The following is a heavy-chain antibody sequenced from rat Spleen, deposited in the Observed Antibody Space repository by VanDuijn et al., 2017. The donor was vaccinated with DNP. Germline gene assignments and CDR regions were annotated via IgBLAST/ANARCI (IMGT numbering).Heavy chain of an antibody. CDR3: ARYSTSFVMDA. V-gene: IGHV2-30*01. Sequence: QVQLKESGPGLVQPSQTLSLTCTVSGFSLTSYNVHWVRQPPGKGLEWMGVMWTGGGTAFNSLLKSRLSIGRDTSKSQVFLKMNSLQTEDTATYYCARYSTSFVMDAWGQGASVTVSS. D-gene: IGHD1-2*01. CDR1: GFSLTSYN. J-gene: IGHJ4*01. CDR2: MWTGGGT.